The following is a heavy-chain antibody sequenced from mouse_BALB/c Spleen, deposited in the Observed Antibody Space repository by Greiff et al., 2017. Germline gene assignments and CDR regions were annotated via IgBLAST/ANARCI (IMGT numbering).Heavy chain of an antibody. J-gene: IGHJ2*01. CDR2: ISSGGST. V-gene: IGHV5-6-5*01. CDR3: ARGNYGNYGGDY. Sequence: EVHLVESGGGLVKPGGSLKLSCAASGFTFSSYAMSWVRQTPEKRLEWVASISSGGSTYYPDSVKGRFTISRDNARNILYLQMSSLRSEDTAMYYCARGNYGNYGGDYWGQGTTLTVSS. D-gene: IGHD2-1*01. CDR1: GFTFSSYA.